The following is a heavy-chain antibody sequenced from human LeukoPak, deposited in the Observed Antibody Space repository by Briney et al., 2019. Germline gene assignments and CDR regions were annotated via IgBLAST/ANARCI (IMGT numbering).Heavy chain of an antibody. CDR3: SKKRDGTLSEPGDY. J-gene: IGHJ4*02. CDR2: TSSDGSIT. V-gene: IGHV3-30*18. D-gene: IGHD1-14*01. Sequence: GGSLRLSCAASGFTFSSYGMHWVRQAPGKGLEWVAVTSSDGSITDYADSVEGRFTISRDNSKNTLYLQMNSLRDEDTAVYYCSKKRDGTLSEPGDYWGQGTLVTVSS. CDR1: GFTFSSYG.